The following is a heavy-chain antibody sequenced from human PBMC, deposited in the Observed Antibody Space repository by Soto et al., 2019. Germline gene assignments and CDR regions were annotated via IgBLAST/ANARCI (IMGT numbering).Heavy chain of an antibody. CDR2: IKKDESKK. CDR3: ARDVSPGSGPYYLDAVDM. J-gene: IGHJ3*02. CDR1: GFTFSDYW. V-gene: IGHV3-7*05. D-gene: IGHD3-22*01. Sequence: EVQLVESGGGLVQPGESLRLSCAASGFTFSDYWMTWVRQAPGKGLEWVANIKKDESKKYYLDSVRGRFTISRDNARNSLYLQMDSLRAEDTALYYCARDVSPGSGPYYLDAVDMWGQGTMVTVSS.